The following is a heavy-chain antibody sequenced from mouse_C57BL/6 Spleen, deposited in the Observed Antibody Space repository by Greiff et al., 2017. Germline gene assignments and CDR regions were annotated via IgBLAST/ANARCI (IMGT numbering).Heavy chain of an antibody. D-gene: IGHD2-4*01. V-gene: IGHV1-15*01. J-gene: IGHJ3*01. CDR3: TRDDYDAWFAY. CDR2: IDPETGGT. Sequence: QVHVKQSGAELVRPGASVTLSCKASGYTFTDYEMHWVKQTPVHGLEWIGAIDPETGGTAYNQKFKGKAILTADKSSSTAYMELRSLTSEDSAVYYCTRDDYDAWFAYWGQGTLVTVSA. CDR1: GYTFTDYE.